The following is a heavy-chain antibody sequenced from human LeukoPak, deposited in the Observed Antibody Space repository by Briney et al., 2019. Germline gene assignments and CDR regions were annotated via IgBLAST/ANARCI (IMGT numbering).Heavy chain of an antibody. Sequence: GGSLRLSCTASGFTFGDYAMSWFRQAPGKGLEWVGFIRSKAYGGTTEYAASVKGRFTISRDDSKSIAYLQMNSLKTEDTAVYYCTRDSGPLVVPAATNYYYYYMDVWGKGTTVTVSS. V-gene: IGHV3-49*03. J-gene: IGHJ6*03. CDR1: GFTFGDYA. CDR2: IRSKAYGGTT. CDR3: TRDSGPLVVPAATNYYYYYMDV. D-gene: IGHD2-2*01.